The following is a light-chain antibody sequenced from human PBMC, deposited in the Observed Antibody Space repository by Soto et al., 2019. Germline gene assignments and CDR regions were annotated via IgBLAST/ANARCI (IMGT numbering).Light chain of an antibody. J-gene: IGLJ3*02. CDR1: SGHSSYA. V-gene: IGLV4-69*01. CDR3: QTWGTGIRV. CDR2: LKSDGSH. Sequence: QLVLTQSPSASASLGASVKLTCTLSSGHSSYAIAWHQQQPEKGPRYLMKLKSDGSHSKGDGIPDRFSGSSSGAERYLTISRLQSEDEADYYCQTWGTGIRVFGGGTKLTVL.